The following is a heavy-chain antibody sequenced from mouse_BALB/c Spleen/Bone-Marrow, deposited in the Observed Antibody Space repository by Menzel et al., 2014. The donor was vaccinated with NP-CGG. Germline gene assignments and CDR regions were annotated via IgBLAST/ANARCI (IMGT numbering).Heavy chain of an antibody. CDR1: GFNIKDTY. Sequence: VQLQQPGAELVKPGASVKLSCTASGFNIKDTYMHWVKQGPEQGLEWIGRIDPANGNTKYDPKFQGKATITADTSSNTAYLQLSSLTSEDTAVYYCARGGLYGGSDYWGRGTTLTVSS. CDR3: ARGGLYGGSDY. V-gene: IGHV14-3*02. D-gene: IGHD1-1*02. J-gene: IGHJ2*01. CDR2: IDPANGNT.